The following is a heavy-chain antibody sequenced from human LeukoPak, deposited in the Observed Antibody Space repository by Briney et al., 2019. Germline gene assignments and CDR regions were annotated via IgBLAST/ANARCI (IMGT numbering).Heavy chain of an antibody. CDR2: IIPIFGTA. V-gene: IGHV1-69*13. J-gene: IGHJ4*02. CDR3: ARDDGIAVAGPFDY. D-gene: IGHD6-19*01. Sequence: SVKVSCKASGGTFSSYAISWVRQAPGQGLEWMGGIIPIFGTANYAQKFQGRVTITADESTSTAYLELSSLRSEDTAVYYCARDDGIAVAGPFDYWGQGTLVTVSS. CDR1: GGTFSSYA.